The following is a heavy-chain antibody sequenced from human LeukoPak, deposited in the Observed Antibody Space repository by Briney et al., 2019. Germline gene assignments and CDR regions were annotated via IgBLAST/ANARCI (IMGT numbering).Heavy chain of an antibody. J-gene: IGHJ3*02. V-gene: IGHV3-15*07. CDR2: IKSKTDGGTT. CDR1: GCTFSNAW. CDR3: TTHDSSGYSWAFDI. D-gene: IGHD3-22*01. Sequence: GGSLRLSCAASGCTFSNAWMNWVRQAPGKGLEWVGRIKSKTDGGTTDYAAPVKGRFTISRDDSKNTLYLQMNSLKTEDTAVYYCTTHDSSGYSWAFDIWGQGTMVTVSS.